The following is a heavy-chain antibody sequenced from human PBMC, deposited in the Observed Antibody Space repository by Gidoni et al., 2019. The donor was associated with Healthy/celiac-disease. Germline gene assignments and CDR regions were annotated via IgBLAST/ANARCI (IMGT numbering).Heavy chain of an antibody. CDR2: IWYYVSNK. CDR1: GFTFSSYG. V-gene: IGHV3-33*01. D-gene: IGHD3-22*01. J-gene: IGHJ4*02. CDR3: ARDLDYYDSSGYYGC. Sequence: QVQLVESGGGVVQPGRSLRLSCAASGFTFSSYGMPWVRQAPGKGLEWVAVIWYYVSNKYYADSVKGRFTISRDNSKNTLYLQMNSLRAEDTAVYYCARDLDYYDSSGYYGCWGQGTLGHRLL.